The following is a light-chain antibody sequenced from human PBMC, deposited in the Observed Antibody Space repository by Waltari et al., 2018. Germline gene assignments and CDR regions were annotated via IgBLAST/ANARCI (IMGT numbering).Light chain of an antibody. Sequence: IVMTQSPLSLSVTPGEPASIPCMSSQSLLHSNGYNYLDWYLRKPGQSPQLLTYFASNRASGVPDRFGGSGSGTDFTLKISRVEAEDVGVYYCMQALQTPRTFGQGTKVEIK. J-gene: IGKJ1*01. V-gene: IGKV2-28*01. CDR3: MQALQTPRT. CDR1: QSLLHSNGYNY. CDR2: FAS.